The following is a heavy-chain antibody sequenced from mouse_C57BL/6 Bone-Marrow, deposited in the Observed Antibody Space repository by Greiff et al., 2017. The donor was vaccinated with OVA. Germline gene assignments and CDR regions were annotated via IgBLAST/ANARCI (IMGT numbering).Heavy chain of an antibody. D-gene: IGHD2-2*01. J-gene: IGHJ2*01. CDR1: GYTFTDYN. Sequence: EVQLQQSGPELVKPGASVKMSCKASGYTFTDYNMHWVKQSHGKSLEWIGYINPNNGGTSYNQKFKGKATLTVNKSSSTAYMELRSLTSEDSAVYYCARGGLERRNYFDYWGQGTTLTVSS. CDR3: ARGGLERRNYFDY. CDR2: INPNNGGT. V-gene: IGHV1-22*01.